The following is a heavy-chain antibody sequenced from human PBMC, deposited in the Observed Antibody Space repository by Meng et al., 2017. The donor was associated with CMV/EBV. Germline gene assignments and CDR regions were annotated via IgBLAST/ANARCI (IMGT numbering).Heavy chain of an antibody. CDR3: ARNARGSGY. CDR2: IKQDGSEK. J-gene: IGHJ4*02. CDR1: GFTFITYW. V-gene: IGHV3-7*01. D-gene: IGHD3-10*01. Sequence: LGLSCAASGFTFITYWMTWVRQAPGKGLEWVANIKQDGSEKYYVDSVKGRFTISRDNAKNSLFLQMNSLRAEDTAMYYCARNARGSGYWGQGTLVTVSS.